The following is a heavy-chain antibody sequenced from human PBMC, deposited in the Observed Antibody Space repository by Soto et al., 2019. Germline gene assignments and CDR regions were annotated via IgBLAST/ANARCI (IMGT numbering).Heavy chain of an antibody. Sequence: GGSLRLSCAASGFIFSNYAMSWVRQAPGKGLEWVSAIGGNGADTYYADSVKGRFTISRDNSKNTLYLQMNSLRAEDTAVYFCAIPSGLTVTGPDYWGQGTLVTVSS. CDR2: IGGNGADT. V-gene: IGHV3-23*01. CDR1: GFIFSNYA. CDR3: AIPSGLTVTGPDY. D-gene: IGHD6-19*01. J-gene: IGHJ4*02.